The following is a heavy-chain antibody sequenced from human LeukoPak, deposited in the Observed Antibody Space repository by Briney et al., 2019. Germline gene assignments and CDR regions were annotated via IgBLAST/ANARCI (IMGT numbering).Heavy chain of an antibody. D-gene: IGHD2-15*01. CDR3: ASLTYSAPFSFDY. V-gene: IGHV3-53*01. Sequence: GGSLRLSCAASGFTVSSNYMSWVRQAPGKGLEWVSVIYSGGNTYYADSVKGRFTISRDNPKNTLYLQMNSLRAEDTAVYYCASLTYSAPFSFDYWGQGTLVTVSS. CDR1: GFTVSSNY. CDR2: IYSGGNT. J-gene: IGHJ4*02.